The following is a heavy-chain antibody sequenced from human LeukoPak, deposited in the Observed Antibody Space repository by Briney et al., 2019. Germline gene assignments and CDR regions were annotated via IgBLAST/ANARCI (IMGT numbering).Heavy chain of an antibody. J-gene: IGHJ6*03. D-gene: IGHD2-15*01. CDR2: IYTSGST. Sequence: SETLSLTCTVSGGSISSYYWSWIRQPAGKGLEWIGRIYTSGSTNYNPSLKSRVTISVDTSKNQFSLKLSSVTAADTAVYYCARDGVAATGHCYYYMDVWGKGTTVTISS. V-gene: IGHV4-4*07. CDR1: GGSISSYY. CDR3: ARDGVAATGHCYYYMDV.